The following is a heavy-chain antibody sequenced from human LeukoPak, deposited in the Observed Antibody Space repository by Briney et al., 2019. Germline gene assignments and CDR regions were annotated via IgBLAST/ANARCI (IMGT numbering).Heavy chain of an antibody. CDR3: AELGITMIGGV. J-gene: IGHJ6*04. CDR2: IKQDGNEK. D-gene: IGHD3-10*02. V-gene: IGHV3-7*01. CDR1: GFTFSNYW. Sequence: GGSLRLSCAASGFTFSNYWMSWVRQAPGKGPEWVANIKQDGNEKYYVDSVKGRFTISRDNAKNSLYLQMNSLRAEDTAVYYCAELGITMIGGVWGKGTTVTISS.